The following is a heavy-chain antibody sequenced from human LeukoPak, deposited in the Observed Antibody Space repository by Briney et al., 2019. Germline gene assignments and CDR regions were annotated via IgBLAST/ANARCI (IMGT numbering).Heavy chain of an antibody. V-gene: IGHV3-53*01. CDR2: IYSGGST. D-gene: IGHD2-15*01. Sequence: GGSLRLSCAASGFTFSSYGMSWVRQAPGKGLEWVSVIYSGGSTYYADSVKGRFTISRDNSKNTLYLQMNSLRAEDTAIYYCARAWVVVLPPNDFRSFSGFDRWCQGTLVTVSS. CDR1: GFTFSSYG. CDR3: ARAWVVVLPPNDFRSFSGFDR. J-gene: IGHJ5*02.